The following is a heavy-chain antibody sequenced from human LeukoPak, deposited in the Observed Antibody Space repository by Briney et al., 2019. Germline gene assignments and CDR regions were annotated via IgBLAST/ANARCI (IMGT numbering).Heavy chain of an antibody. V-gene: IGHV3-13*01. D-gene: IGHD1-26*01. J-gene: IGHJ4*02. CDR3: ARVPGEMGATLAYLDY. Sequence: PGGSLRLSCTASGFTFSSYDMHWVRQATGKGLEWVSAIGTAGDTYYPGSVKGRFTISRENAKNSLYLQMNSLRAGDTAVYYCARVPGEMGATLAYLDYWGQGTLVIVSS. CDR2: IGTAGDT. CDR1: GFTFSSYD.